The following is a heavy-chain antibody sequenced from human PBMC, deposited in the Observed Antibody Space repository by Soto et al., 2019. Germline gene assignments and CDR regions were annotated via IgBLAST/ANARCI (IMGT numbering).Heavy chain of an antibody. CDR1: GFTFSSFS. Sequence: KPGGSLRLSCAASGFTFSSFSMNWVRQTPGKGLEWVSSISSSSTDIYYTDSVKGRFTISRDNAKNSLYLQMNSLRAEDTAVYFCARDFSSGYYWNDYWGQGTLVTVSS. V-gene: IGHV3-21*01. J-gene: IGHJ4*02. D-gene: IGHD3-22*01. CDR2: ISSSSTDI. CDR3: ARDFSSGYYWNDY.